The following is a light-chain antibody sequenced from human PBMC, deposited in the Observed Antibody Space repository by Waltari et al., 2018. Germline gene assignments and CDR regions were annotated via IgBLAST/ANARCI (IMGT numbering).Light chain of an antibody. CDR3: QQSYSTPYT. J-gene: IGKJ2*01. Sequence: DIQMTQSPSSLSASVGDEVTITCRASQSISSYLNWYQQKPGKAPKLLIYAASSLQSGVPSRFSGSGSGTDFTLTISSLQPEDFATYYCQQSYSTPYTFGQGTKLESK. CDR2: AAS. CDR1: QSISSY. V-gene: IGKV1-39*01.